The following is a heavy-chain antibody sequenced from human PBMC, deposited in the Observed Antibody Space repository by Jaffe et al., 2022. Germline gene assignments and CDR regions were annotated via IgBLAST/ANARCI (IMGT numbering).Heavy chain of an antibody. V-gene: IGHV3-23*01. J-gene: IGHJ5*02. CDR1: GFTFSSYR. CDR2: ISGGGGTS. CDR3: AKEPGVGGWWFDP. Sequence: EVRLLESGGGLVQSGGSLRLSCGASGFTFSSYRMTWVRQAPGKGLEWVSSISGGGGTSYYADSVKGRFTISRDNSKNTLYLQMNTLRADDTAVYYCAKEPGVGGWWFDPWGQGTLVTVSS.